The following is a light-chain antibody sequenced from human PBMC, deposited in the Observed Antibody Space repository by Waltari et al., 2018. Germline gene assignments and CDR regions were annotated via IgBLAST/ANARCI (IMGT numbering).Light chain of an antibody. Sequence: QQPEKGPRYWTKVKREGSHSKGDKIPDRFSGSSSGTEHYRTISSLQSEDEADYYCQTGGHGTWVFGGGTKLTVL. CDR3: QTGGHGTWV. J-gene: IGLJ3*02. V-gene: IGLV4-69*01. CDR2: VKREGSH.